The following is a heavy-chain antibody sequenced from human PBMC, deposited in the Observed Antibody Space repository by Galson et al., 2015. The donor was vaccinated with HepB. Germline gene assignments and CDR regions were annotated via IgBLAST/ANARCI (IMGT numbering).Heavy chain of an antibody. CDR2: IYYSGST. Sequence: SETLSLTCTVSGGSISSSTYYWGWIRQPPGKGLEWIGSIYYSGSTYYNPSLQSRVTISVDTSKKQFSLNLSSVTAADTAMYFCARLSEQWLTHPDYWGQGTLITVSS. CDR3: ARLSEQWLTHPDY. J-gene: IGHJ4*02. CDR1: GGSISSSTYY. D-gene: IGHD6-19*01. V-gene: IGHV4-39*01.